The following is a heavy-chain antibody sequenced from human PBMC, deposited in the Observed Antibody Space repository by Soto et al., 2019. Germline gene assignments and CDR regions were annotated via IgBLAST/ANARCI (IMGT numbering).Heavy chain of an antibody. V-gene: IGHV3-23*01. D-gene: IGHD3-22*01. CDR1: GFTFSSYA. Sequence: GESLKISCAASGFTFSSYAMSWVRQAPGKGLEWVSAISGSGGSTYYADSVKGRFTISRDNSKNTLYLQMNSLRAEDTAVYYCAKDRGSGYYYDYFDYWGQGTLVTVSS. CDR2: ISGSGGST. J-gene: IGHJ4*02. CDR3: AKDRGSGYYYDYFDY.